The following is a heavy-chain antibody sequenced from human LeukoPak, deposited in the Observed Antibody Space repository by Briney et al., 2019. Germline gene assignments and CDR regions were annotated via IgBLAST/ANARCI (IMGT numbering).Heavy chain of an antibody. Sequence: SETLSLTCAVSGDSISSYYWMWIRQPPGKGLEWIGSIYYSGSTYYNPPLKSRVTISVDTSKNQFSLKLSSVTAADTAVYYCARHEELLSNFDYLRRGPLVTVSS. CDR3: ARHEELLSNFDY. CDR2: IYYSGST. J-gene: IGHJ4*02. CDR1: GDSISSYY. V-gene: IGHV4-59*05. D-gene: IGHD1-26*01.